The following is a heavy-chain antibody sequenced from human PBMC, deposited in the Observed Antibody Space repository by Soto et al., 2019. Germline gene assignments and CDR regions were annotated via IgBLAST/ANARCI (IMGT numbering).Heavy chain of an antibody. J-gene: IGHJ3*02. CDR3: ARHRFREWLGRNDAFDI. D-gene: IGHD6-19*01. Sequence: SETLSLTCTVSGGSISSSSYYWGWIRQPPGKGLEWIGSIYYSGSTYYNPSLKSRVTISVDTSKNQFSLKLSSVTAADTAVYYCARHRFREWLGRNDAFDIWGQGTMVTVSS. V-gene: IGHV4-39*01. CDR1: GGSISSSSYY. CDR2: IYYSGST.